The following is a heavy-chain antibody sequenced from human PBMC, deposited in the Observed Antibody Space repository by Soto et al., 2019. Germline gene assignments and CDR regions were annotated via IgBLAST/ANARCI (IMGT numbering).Heavy chain of an antibody. Sequence: ASLKVSCNASGYTFTGDYINWVRQATGQGLEWMGWMNPKSGNTGYAQKLQGRDTTTRNTSISTAYMELSSLRSEDTAVYYCAREGAVADFDAFDIWGKGTMVTVS. V-gene: IGHV1-8*01. J-gene: IGHJ3*02. CDR2: MNPKSGNT. CDR3: AREGAVADFDAFDI. CDR1: GYTFTGDY. D-gene: IGHD6-19*01.